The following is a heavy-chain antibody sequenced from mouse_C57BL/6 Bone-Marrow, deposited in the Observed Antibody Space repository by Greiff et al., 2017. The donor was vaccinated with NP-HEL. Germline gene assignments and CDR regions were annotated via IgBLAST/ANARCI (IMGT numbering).Heavy chain of an antibody. CDR1: GYTFTSYW. CDR3: GREYVYDDCYV. J-gene: IGHJ1*03. CDR2: IHPNSGST. V-gene: IGHV1-64*01. Sequence: QVQLQQPGAELVKPGASVKLSCKASGYTFTSYWMHWVKQRPGQGLEWIGMIHPNSGSTIYNQKFKSKATLTVDKSSSTAYMHLSSLTSEDSAGFCAGREYVYDDCYVWGTGTTVTVSS. D-gene: IGHD2-12*01.